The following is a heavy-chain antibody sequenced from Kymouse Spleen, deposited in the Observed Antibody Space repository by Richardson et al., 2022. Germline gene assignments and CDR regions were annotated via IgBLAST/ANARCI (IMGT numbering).Heavy chain of an antibody. CDR3: ARASGYDLAFDY. V-gene: IGHV4-59*01. D-gene: IGHD5-12*01. Sequence: QVQLQESGPGLVKPSETLSLTCTVSGGSISSYYWSWIRQPPGKGLEWIGYIYYSGSTNYNPSLKSRVTISVDTSKNQFSLKLSSVTAADTAVYYCARASGYDLAFDYWGQGTLVTVSS. CDR2: IYYSGST. J-gene: IGHJ4*02. CDR1: GGSISSYY.